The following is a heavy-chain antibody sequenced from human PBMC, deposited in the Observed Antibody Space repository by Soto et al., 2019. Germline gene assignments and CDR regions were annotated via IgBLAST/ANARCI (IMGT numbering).Heavy chain of an antibody. CDR2: MYTSGRT. V-gene: IGHV3-66*01. J-gene: IGHJ4*02. Sequence: GGSLRLSCAVSGFTVSSNYMTWVRQPPGKGLEWVSVMYTSGRTYYGDSVKGRVTISRDNSKNTLYLQMNSLRVEDTAVYYCARTLASARQVDYWGQGPLVTVPS. CDR1: GFTVSSNY. D-gene: IGHD6-13*01. CDR3: ARTLASARQVDY.